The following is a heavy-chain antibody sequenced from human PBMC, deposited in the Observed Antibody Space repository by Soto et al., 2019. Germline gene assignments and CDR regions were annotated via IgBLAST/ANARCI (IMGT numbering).Heavy chain of an antibody. CDR1: GYTFTGYY. CDR2: INPNSGGT. CDR3: ARASTYYDFWSGYPTLFHYYGMDV. J-gene: IGHJ6*04. D-gene: IGHD3-3*01. V-gene: IGHV1-2*04. Sequence: GASVKVSCKASGYTFTGYYMHWVRQAPGQGLEWMGWINPNSGGTNYAQKFQGWVTMTRDTSISTAYMELSRLRSDDTAVYYCARASTYYDFWSGYPTLFHYYGMDVWGKGTTVTVSS.